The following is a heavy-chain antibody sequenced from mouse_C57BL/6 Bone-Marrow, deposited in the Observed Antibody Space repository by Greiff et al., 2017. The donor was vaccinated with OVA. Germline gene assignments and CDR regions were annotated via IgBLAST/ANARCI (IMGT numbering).Heavy chain of an antibody. J-gene: IGHJ2*01. CDR3: AVYDGYYPFDY. CDR2: IDPDDGGT. Sequence: EVQLQQSGAELVKPGASVKLSCTASGFTIKDYYMHWVKQRPEQGLEWIGMIDPDDGGTKYNQKFQGTATITADTSSNTAYLQLSSLTSEDSAVYYCAVYDGYYPFDYWGQGTTLTVS. V-gene: IGHV14-2*01. CDR1: GFTIKDYY. D-gene: IGHD2-3*01.